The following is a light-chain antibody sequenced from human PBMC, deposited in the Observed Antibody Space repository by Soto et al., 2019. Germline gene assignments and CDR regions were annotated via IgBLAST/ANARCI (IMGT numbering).Light chain of an antibody. CDR3: QQRYDWPIT. CDR2: DAS. CDR1: QSVSNY. J-gene: IGKJ5*01. V-gene: IGKV3-11*01. Sequence: ESLLTPSPSTLTLSTWERATLSCRASQSVSNYLAWYQQKPGQAPRLLIYDASKRATGIPARFSGTGSGTDFTLTISSLEPEDFAVYYCQQRYDWPITFGQGTRLEI.